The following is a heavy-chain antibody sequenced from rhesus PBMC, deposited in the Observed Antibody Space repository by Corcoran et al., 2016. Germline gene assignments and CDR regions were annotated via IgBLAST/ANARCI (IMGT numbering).Heavy chain of an antibody. CDR3: ARHRRYYGLDS. V-gene: IGHV3-115*02. J-gene: IGHJ6*01. Sequence: EVQLVESGGGLVQPGGSLRLSCAASGFTFSGYEMHWVRQAPGKGLESVSVIGVDSSYTHYADSVKGRFTISRVNAKNSLSLQMNSLRAEDTAVYYCARHRRYYGLDSWGQGVVVTVSS. CDR2: IGVDSSYT. CDR1: GFTFSGYE.